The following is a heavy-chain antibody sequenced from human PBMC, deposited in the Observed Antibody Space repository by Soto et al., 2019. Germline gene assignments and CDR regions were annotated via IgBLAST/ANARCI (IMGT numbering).Heavy chain of an antibody. CDR1: GYSFTSYW. Sequence: GESLKISCTGSGYSFTSYWIGWMRQMPGKGLEWMGIIYPGDSDTRYSPSFQGQVTISADKSISTAYLQWSSLKASDTAMYYCARSPDIVLMGFDYWGQGTLVTVSS. D-gene: IGHD2-8*01. CDR2: IYPGDSDT. CDR3: ARSPDIVLMGFDY. J-gene: IGHJ4*02. V-gene: IGHV5-51*01.